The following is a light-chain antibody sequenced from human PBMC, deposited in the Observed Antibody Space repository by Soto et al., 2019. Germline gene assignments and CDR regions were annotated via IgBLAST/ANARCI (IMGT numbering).Light chain of an antibody. Sequence: MTQSPDSLAVSLGERATLNCKSSQSLLFSSNNKNYLAWYQQKPGQPPKLLIYWASTRESGVPDRFSGSGSGTDFTLTISSLQAEDVAVYYCQQSYSIPPLTFGGGTKVDIK. V-gene: IGKV4-1*01. J-gene: IGKJ4*01. CDR2: WAS. CDR3: QQSYSIPPLT. CDR1: QSLLFSSNNKNY.